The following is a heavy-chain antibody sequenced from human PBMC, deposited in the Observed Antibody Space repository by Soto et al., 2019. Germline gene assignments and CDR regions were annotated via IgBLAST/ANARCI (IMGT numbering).Heavy chain of an antibody. Sequence: QVQLVESGGGLVKPGGSLRLSCAASGFTLSDYYMSWIRQAPGKGLEWVSYISSSGSTIYYADSVKGRFTISRDNAKNSLYLQMNSLRAEDTAVYYCAGVNWNDAPYAFDIWGQGTMITVSS. D-gene: IGHD1-1*01. J-gene: IGHJ3*02. CDR2: ISSSGSTI. V-gene: IGHV3-11*01. CDR3: AGVNWNDAPYAFDI. CDR1: GFTLSDYY.